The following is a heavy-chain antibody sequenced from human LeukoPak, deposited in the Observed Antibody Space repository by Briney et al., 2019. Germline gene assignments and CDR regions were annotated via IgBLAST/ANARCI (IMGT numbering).Heavy chain of an antibody. CDR2: IYYRGST. CDR1: GGSMSSTTYY. CDR3: ARHPQNGDSTGPGRRTTFDF. Sequence: PSETLSLTCTVSGGSMSSTTYYWGWTRQPPGKGLEWIGSIYYRGSTYYNPSLRSRVTISVDTSKKQFSLKLRSVTAADPAVYFCARHPQNGDSTGPGRRTTFDFWGQGTLATVSS. J-gene: IGHJ4*02. V-gene: IGHV4-39*01. D-gene: IGHD6-19*01.